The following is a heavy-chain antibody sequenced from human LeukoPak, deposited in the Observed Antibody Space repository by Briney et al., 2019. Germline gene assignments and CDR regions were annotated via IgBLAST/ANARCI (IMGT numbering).Heavy chain of an antibody. Sequence: PGRSLRLSCAASGVIFDDYAMHWVRQAPGKGLEWVSSISWNSGNIGYADSVKGRFTISRDNAKNSLYLQMNSLRAEDTALYYCAKDTLGRGNGMDVWGQGTTVTVSS. CDR2: ISWNSGNI. CDR1: GVIFDDYA. CDR3: AKDTLGRGNGMDV. V-gene: IGHV3-9*01. J-gene: IGHJ6*02. D-gene: IGHD3-10*01.